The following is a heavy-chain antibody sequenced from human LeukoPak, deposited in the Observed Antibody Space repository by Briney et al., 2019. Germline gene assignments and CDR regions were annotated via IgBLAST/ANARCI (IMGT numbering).Heavy chain of an antibody. V-gene: IGHV4-59*01. D-gene: IGHD5-18*01. CDR1: AGSINNYY. J-gene: IGHJ4*02. Sequence: PSETLSLTCTASAGSINNYYWSWIRQPPGKALEWIGHIHYGGSTNYSPSLKSRVTISVDTSKNQFSLRLSSVTAADTAVYYCARDLLAHTAMAAYDYWGQGTLVSVYS. CDR3: ARDLLAHTAMAAYDY. CDR2: IHYGGST.